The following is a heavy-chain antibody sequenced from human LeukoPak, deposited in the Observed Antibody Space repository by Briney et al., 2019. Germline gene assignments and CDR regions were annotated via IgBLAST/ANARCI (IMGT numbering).Heavy chain of an antibody. CDR2: INPNSGGT. Sequence: VASVKVSCKASGYTFTSYGISWVRQAPGQGLEWMGWINPNSGGTNYAQKFQGRVTMTRDTSISTAYMELSRLRSDDTAVYYCARGPFGDILTGSSYWYFDLWGRGTLVTVSS. V-gene: IGHV1-2*02. CDR3: ARGPFGDILTGSSYWYFDL. D-gene: IGHD3-9*01. CDR1: GYTFTSYG. J-gene: IGHJ2*01.